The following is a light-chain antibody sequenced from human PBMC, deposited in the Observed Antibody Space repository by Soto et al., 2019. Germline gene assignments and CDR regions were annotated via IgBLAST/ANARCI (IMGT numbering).Light chain of an antibody. Sequence: DIQMTQSPYSLSASVGDRVTIACRASQTITNYLNWYQQKSGRAPRLLIFGASNLQTGVPPRFGGRGFGTNFTLTISSLQPEDFASYYCQQSYSTPLTFGPGTKVDI. J-gene: IGKJ3*01. CDR1: QTITNY. V-gene: IGKV1-39*01. CDR3: QQSYSTPLT. CDR2: GAS.